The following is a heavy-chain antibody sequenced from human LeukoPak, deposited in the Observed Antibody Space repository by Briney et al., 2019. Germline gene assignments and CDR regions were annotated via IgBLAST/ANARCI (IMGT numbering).Heavy chain of an antibody. V-gene: IGHV4-30-4*02. Sequence: SETLSLTCTVSGGSISSGDYYWSWIRQPPGKGLEWIGYIYYSGSTYYNPSLKSRVTISVDTSKNQFSLKLSSVTVADTAVYYCVRVGGSYPYGMDVWGQGTTVTVSS. D-gene: IGHD6-6*01. CDR3: VRVGGSYPYGMDV. J-gene: IGHJ6*02. CDR2: IYYSGST. CDR1: GGSISSGDYY.